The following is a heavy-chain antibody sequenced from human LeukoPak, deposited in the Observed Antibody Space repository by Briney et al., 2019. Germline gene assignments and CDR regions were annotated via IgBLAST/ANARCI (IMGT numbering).Heavy chain of an antibody. CDR3: ARVSSVTFGRSHFDY. J-gene: IGHJ4*02. CDR2: FKNYNT. V-gene: IGHV1-18*01. D-gene: IGHD3-16*01. Sequence: ASVKVSCKASGYTFSDFGITWVRQTSGQGLEWVGWFKNYNTNYARNLKGRVTLTTDTSTSTIYMELRGLRSDDSAIYFCARVSSVTFGRSHFDYWGQGTLVTVSS. CDR1: GYTFSDFG.